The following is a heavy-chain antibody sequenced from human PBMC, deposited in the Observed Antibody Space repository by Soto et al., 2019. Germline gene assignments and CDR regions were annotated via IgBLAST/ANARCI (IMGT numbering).Heavy chain of an antibody. CDR1: GGTFSSYA. Sequence: GASVKVSCKASGGTFSSYAISWVRQAPGQGLEWMGGTIPIFGTANYAQKFQGRVTITADESTSTAYMELSSLRSEDTAVYYCARENYDSSGYYQPPPPSYFDYWGQGTLVTVSS. D-gene: IGHD3-22*01. V-gene: IGHV1-69*13. CDR3: ARENYDSSGYYQPPPPSYFDY. CDR2: TIPIFGTA. J-gene: IGHJ4*02.